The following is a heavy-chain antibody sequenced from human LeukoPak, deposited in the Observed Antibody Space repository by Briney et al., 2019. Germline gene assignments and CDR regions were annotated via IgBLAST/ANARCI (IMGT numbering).Heavy chain of an antibody. Sequence: GRSLRLSCAASGFTFSSYGMHWVRQAPGKGLEWVAAISYDGSNKYYADSVKGRFTISRDNSKNTLYLQVNSLRAEDTAVYYCAKDSRRTVTTPGYYYGMDVWGQGTTVTVSS. J-gene: IGHJ6*02. CDR3: AKDSRRTVTTPGYYYGMDV. CDR2: ISYDGSNK. CDR1: GFTFSSYG. V-gene: IGHV3-30*18. D-gene: IGHD4-4*01.